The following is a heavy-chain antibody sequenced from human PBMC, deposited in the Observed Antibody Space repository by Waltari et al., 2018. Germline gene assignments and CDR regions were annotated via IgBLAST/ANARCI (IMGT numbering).Heavy chain of an antibody. CDR3: ARSRYYDFWSGYYAGGYYYGMDV. CDR1: GYTFTSYD. CDR2: MNPNSGNT. Sequence: QVQLVQSGAEVKKPGASVKVSCKASGYTFTSYDINWVRQATGQGLEWMGWMNPNSGNTGYAQKFQGRVTMTRNTSISTAYMELSSLRSEDTAVYYCARSRYYDFWSGYYAGGYYYGMDVWGQGTTVTVSS. J-gene: IGHJ6*02. D-gene: IGHD3-3*01. V-gene: IGHV1-8*01.